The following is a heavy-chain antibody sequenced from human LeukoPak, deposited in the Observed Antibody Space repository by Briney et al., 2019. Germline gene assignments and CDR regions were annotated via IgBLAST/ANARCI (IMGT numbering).Heavy chain of an antibody. D-gene: IGHD6-19*01. CDR1: GGSISSYY. Sequence: PSETLSLTCTVSGGSISSYYWSWIRQPPGKGLEWIGYIYYSGSTNYNPSLKSRVTISVDTSKNQFSLKPSSVTAADTAVYYCARETEWLIDHWGQGTLVTVSS. V-gene: IGHV4-59*01. CDR3: ARETEWLIDH. CDR2: IYYSGST. J-gene: IGHJ4*02.